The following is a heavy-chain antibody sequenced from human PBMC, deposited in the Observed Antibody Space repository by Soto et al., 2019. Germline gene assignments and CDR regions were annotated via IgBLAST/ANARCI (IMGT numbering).Heavy chain of an antibody. CDR3: GKGGRQLLVTSDCNY. CDR2: VSHDGRNT. V-gene: IGHV3-30*18. J-gene: IGHJ4*02. CDR1: GFTFSDYA. Sequence: VQLVESGGGVVQPGRSLRLSCAASGFTFSDYAMHWVRQAPGKGLEWVAVVSHDGRNTHYADSVKGRFTISRDSSKNRVSLERTSLRDEDTAVYYCGKGGRQLLVTSDCNYWGQGALVTVSS. D-gene: IGHD6-19*01.